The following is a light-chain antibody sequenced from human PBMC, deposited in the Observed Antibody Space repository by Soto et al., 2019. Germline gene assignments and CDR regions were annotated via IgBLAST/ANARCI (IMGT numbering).Light chain of an antibody. CDR1: HSVNSN. CDR3: QQYNNCWT. J-gene: IGKJ1*01. CDR2: GAS. V-gene: IGKV3-15*01. Sequence: EIVMTQSPATLSVSPGERATLSCRASHSVNSNLAWYQQRPGQAPRLLISGASTRATGVPARFSGSGSETEFTLTISSLQSEDFAVYYCQQYNNCWTFGQGTKVEIK.